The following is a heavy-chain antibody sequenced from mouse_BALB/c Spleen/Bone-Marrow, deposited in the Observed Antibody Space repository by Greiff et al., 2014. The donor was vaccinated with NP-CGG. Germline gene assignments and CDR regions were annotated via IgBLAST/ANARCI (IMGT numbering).Heavy chain of an antibody. CDR3: ASYRYAWCIDV. CDR1: GFNIKDTY. J-gene: IGHJ1*01. CDR2: IDPANGNT. V-gene: IGHV14-3*02. D-gene: IGHD2-14*01. Sequence: EVQLVESGAELVKPGASVKLSCTASGFNIKDTYMHWVKQRPEQGLEWIGRIDPANGNTKYDPKFQGKATITADTSSNTAYLQLSSLTSEDTAVYYCASYRYAWCIDVWGAGTTVTVSS.